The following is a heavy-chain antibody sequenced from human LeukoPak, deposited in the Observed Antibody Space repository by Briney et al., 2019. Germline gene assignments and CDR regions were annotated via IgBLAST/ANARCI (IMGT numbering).Heavy chain of an antibody. CDR2: IYSGGSK. D-gene: IGHD3-10*01. CDR1: GFNLRSNY. CDR3: ASPGGFGDYVDY. V-gene: IGHV3-66*01. J-gene: IGHJ4*02. Sequence: QTGGSLRLSRAASGFNLRSNYMSWVRQVPRQGLEGVAVIYSGGSKYYPDPVKRRFTISRTNSKHTLYLQINSLSAEDTAVYYCASPGGFGDYVDYXGQG.